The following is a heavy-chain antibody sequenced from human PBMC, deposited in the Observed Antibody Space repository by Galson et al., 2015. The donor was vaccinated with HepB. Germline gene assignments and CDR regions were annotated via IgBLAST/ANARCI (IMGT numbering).Heavy chain of an antibody. J-gene: IGHJ1*01. CDR1: GFTFRHAW. V-gene: IGHV3-15*01. D-gene: IGHD6-19*01. CDR3: VTEEQWRG. CDR2: MKSRSDGYIT. Sequence: SLRLSCAASGFTFRHAWMSWVRQRPGKGLEWVGRMKSRSDGYITPYAAPVKGRFTISRDDSRDVLFLQMNYLQSEDTGIYYCVTEEQWRGWGQGTLVTASS.